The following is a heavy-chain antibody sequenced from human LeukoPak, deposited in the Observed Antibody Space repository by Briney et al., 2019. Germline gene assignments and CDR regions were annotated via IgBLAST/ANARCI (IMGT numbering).Heavy chain of an antibody. CDR3: ARDLIAVAGEGFDY. D-gene: IGHD6-19*01. CDR2: INAGNGNT. CDR1: GYTFTSYA. V-gene: IGHV1-3*01. Sequence: ASVKVSFKASGYTFTSYAMHWVRQAPGQRLEWMGWINAGNGNTKYSQKFQGRVTITRDTSASTAYMELSSLRSEDTAVYYCARDLIAVAGEGFDYWGQGTLVTVSS. J-gene: IGHJ4*02.